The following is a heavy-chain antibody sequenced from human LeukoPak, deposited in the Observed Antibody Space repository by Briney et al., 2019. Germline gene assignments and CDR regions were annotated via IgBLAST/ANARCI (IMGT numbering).Heavy chain of an antibody. CDR3: ARSLRGYSYYYMDV. V-gene: IGHV4-59*01. CDR1: GGSISSYY. Sequence: PSETLSLTCTVSGGSISSYYWSWIRQPPGKGLEWIGYIYYSGSTNYNPSLKSRVTISVDTSKNQFSLKLSSVTAADTAWYYCARSLRGYSYYYMDVWGNGTPVTVSS. J-gene: IGHJ6*03. CDR2: IYYSGST. D-gene: IGHD5-12*01.